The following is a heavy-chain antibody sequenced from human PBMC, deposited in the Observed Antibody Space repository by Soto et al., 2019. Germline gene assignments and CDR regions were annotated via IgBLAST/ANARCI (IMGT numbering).Heavy chain of an antibody. J-gene: IGHJ4*02. Sequence: SETLSLTCSVSGGSISSYYWSWIRQPPGKGLEWIGNIYYSGSTYYNPSLKSRVTISVDTSKNQFYLKLSSVTAADTAVYYCASSEFHWGQGTLVTVSS. D-gene: IGHD2-21*01. CDR1: GGSISSYY. V-gene: IGHV4-59*04. CDR3: ASSEFH. CDR2: IYYSGST.